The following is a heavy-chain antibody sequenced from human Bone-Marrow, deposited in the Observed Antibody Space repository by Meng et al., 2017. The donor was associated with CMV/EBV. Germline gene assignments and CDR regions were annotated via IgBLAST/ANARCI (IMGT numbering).Heavy chain of an antibody. J-gene: IGHJ4*02. CDR2: ISYDGNHK. CDR1: GFTFSSYA. CDR3: ATQTSCSGGSCYEPYYFDS. D-gene: IGHD2-15*01. Sequence: GESLKISCAASGFTFSSYAMHWVRQAPGKGLEWVAVISYDGNHKYYADSVKGRFTISRDNSKSTLYLQMNSLRAEDRAVYYCATQTSCSGGSCYEPYYFDSWGQGTLVTVSS. V-gene: IGHV3-30-3*01.